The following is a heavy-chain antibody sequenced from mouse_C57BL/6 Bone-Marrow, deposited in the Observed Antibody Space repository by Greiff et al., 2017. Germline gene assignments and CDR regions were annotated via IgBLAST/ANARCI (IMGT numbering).Heavy chain of an antibody. Sequence: QVQLQQSGAELARPGASVKLSCKASGYTFTSYGISWVKQRPGQGLEWIGEIYPRSGNTYYNEKFKGKATLTADKSSSTAYMELRSLTSEDSAVYFCLDGYYRYGGQGTTLTVSS. CDR2: IYPRSGNT. V-gene: IGHV1-81*01. J-gene: IGHJ2*01. D-gene: IGHD2-3*01. CDR1: GYTFTSYG. CDR3: LDGYYRY.